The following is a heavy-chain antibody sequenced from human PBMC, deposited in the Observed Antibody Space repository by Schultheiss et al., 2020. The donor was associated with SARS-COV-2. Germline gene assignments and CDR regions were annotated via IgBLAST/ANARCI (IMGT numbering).Heavy chain of an antibody. D-gene: IGHD3-9*01. Sequence: SETLSLTCTVSGGSISSSSYSWSWIRQPPGKGLEWIGYIYHSGSTYYNPSLKSRVTISVDRSKNQFSLKLSSVTAADTAVYYCARANYDILTGYPYYYYMDVWGKGTTVTVSS. CDR1: GGSISSSSYS. V-gene: IGHV4-30-2*01. J-gene: IGHJ6*03. CDR3: ARANYDILTGYPYYYYMDV. CDR2: IYHSGST.